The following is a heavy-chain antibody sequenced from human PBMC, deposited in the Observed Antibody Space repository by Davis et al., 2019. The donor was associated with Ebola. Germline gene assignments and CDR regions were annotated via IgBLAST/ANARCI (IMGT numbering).Heavy chain of an antibody. CDR1: GYTFTSYY. V-gene: IGHV1-69*13. CDR3: ARLGLTVPDY. J-gene: IGHJ4*02. D-gene: IGHD1-26*01. CDR2: IIPIFGTA. Sequence: SVKVSCKASGYTFTSYYMHWVRQAPGQGLEWMGGIIPIFGTANYAQKFQGRVTITADESTSTAYMELSSLRSEDTAVYYCARLGLTVPDYWGQGTLVTVSS.